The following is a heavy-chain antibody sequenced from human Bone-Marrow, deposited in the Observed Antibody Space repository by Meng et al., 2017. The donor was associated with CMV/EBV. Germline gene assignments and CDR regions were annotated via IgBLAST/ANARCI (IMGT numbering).Heavy chain of an antibody. CDR1: GYTFTGYY. CDR2: INPNSGGT. J-gene: IGHJ6*01. D-gene: IGHD3-9*01. Sequence: ASVKVSCKASGYTFTGYYMHWVRQAPGQGLEWMGWINPNSGGTNYAQKFQGRVTMTRDTSISTAYMELSSLRSEDTAVYYCARDPYDILTGRPIPRMDVWGQGTTVTVSS. V-gene: IGHV1-2*02. CDR3: ARDPYDILTGRPIPRMDV.